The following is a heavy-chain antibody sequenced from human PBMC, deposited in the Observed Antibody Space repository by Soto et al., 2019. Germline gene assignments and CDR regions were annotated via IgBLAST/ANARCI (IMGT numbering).Heavy chain of an antibody. CDR3: ARKGERGYSYGYGLDYYYYGMDV. D-gene: IGHD5-18*01. CDR2: IWYDGSNK. V-gene: IGHV3-33*01. CDR1: GFTFSSYG. J-gene: IGHJ6*02. Sequence: GGSLRLSCAASGFTFSSYGMHWVRQAPGKGLEWVAVIWYDGSNKYYADSVKGRFTISRDNSKNTLYLQMNSLRAEDTAVYYCARKGERGYSYGYGLDYYYYGMDVWGQGTTVTVSS.